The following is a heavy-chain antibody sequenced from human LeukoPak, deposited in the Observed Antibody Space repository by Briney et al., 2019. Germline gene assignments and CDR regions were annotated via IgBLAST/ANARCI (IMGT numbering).Heavy chain of an antibody. J-gene: IGHJ4*02. CDR3: AREMSGGSCFDY. V-gene: IGHV3-7*01. D-gene: IGHD2-15*01. Sequence: GGSLRLSCAASGFTLSSYWMSWVRQAPGKGLEWVANIKRDGSEKYYVDSVKGRFTISRDNAKNSLYLQMNSLRAEDTAVFYCAREMSGGSCFDYWGQGTLVTVSP. CDR1: GFTLSSYW. CDR2: IKRDGSEK.